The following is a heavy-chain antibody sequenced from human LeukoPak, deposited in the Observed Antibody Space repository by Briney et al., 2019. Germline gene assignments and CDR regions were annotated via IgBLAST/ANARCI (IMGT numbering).Heavy chain of an antibody. CDR2: IIPIFGTA. D-gene: IGHD2-15*01. CDR1: GGTFSSYA. CDR3: ARADIQQTYYYYYMDV. V-gene: IGHV1-69*05. Sequence: ASVKVSCKASGGTFSSYAISWVLQAPGQGLEWMGGIIPIFGTANYAQKFQGRVTITTDESTSTAYMELSSLRSEDTAVYYCARADIQQTYYYYYMDVWGKGTTVTVSS. J-gene: IGHJ6*03.